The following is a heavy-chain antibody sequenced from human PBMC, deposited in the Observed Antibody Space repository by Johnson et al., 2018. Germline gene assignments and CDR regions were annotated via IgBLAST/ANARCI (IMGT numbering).Heavy chain of an antibody. J-gene: IGHJ3*02. CDR2: IYSGGST. CDR3: ARKTYYDGSGWGSDAFDI. CDR1: GFTVSSNY. Sequence: EVQLVETGGGLIQPGGSLRLSCAASGFTVSSNYMSWVRQAPGKGLEWVSVIYSGGSTYYADSVKGRFTISRTNSKNTLYLQLNSLRPEDTAVYYCARKTYYDGSGWGSDAFDIWGQGTMVTVSS. D-gene: IGHD3-10*01. V-gene: IGHV3-53*02.